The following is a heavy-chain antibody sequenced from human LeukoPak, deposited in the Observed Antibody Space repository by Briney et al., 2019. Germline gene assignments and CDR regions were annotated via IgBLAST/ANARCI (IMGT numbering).Heavy chain of an antibody. CDR3: AKPLWFGESNFDC. CDR1: GFTFSGSA. D-gene: IGHD3-10*01. CDR2: IRSKANSYAT. J-gene: IGHJ4*02. V-gene: IGHV3-73*01. Sequence: PGGSLRLSCAASGFTFSGSAIHWVRQASGKGLEWVGRIRSKANSYATVCAASVKGRFTISRDDSKNMAYLQMNSLKTEDTAVYYCAKPLWFGESNFDCWGQGTLVTVSS.